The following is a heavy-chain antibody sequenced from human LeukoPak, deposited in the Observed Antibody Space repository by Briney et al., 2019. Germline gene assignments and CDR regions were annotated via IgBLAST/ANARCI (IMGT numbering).Heavy chain of an antibody. D-gene: IGHD5-12*01. CDR1: GVSFNNFW. J-gene: IGHJ2*01. CDR3: ARRIGYSNYDGHGGYFDV. CDR2: IYLDDSNT. V-gene: IGHV5-51*01. Sequence: GESLKISCSAPGVSFNNFWIGWVRQIPVKGLELMRIIYLDDSNTRYSPSFRGQVTISADKSICTAYLQWSSLKASDTAMYFCARRIGYSNYDGHGGYFDVWGRGALVTVSS.